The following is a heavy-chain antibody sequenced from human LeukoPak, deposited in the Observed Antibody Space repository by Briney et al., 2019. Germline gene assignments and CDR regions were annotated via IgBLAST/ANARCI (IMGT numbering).Heavy chain of an antibody. CDR1: GGSISSGDYY. V-gene: IGHV4-30-4*01. CDR2: IYYSGST. J-gene: IGHJ5*02. Sequence: SETLSLTCTVSGGSISSGDYYWSWIRQPPGKGLEWIGYIYYSGSTYYNPSLKSRVTISVDTPKNQFSLKLSSVTAADTAVYYCARDKGFGVNWFDPWGQGTLVTVSS. CDR3: ARDKGFGVNWFDP. D-gene: IGHD3-10*01.